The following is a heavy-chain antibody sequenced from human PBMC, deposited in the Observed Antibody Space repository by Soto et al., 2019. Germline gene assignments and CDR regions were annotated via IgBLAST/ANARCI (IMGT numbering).Heavy chain of an antibody. CDR1: GFTFSSYA. D-gene: IGHD1-26*01. Sequence: EVQLLESGGGLEQPGGSQRLSCAASGFTFSSYAMNWVRQAPGKGLEWVSVISGSGDSTYYADSVKGRFTISRDNSKNTLYLQMNSLRAEDTAVYYCARRGSGSYYDYWGQGTLVTVSS. V-gene: IGHV3-23*01. CDR2: ISGSGDST. CDR3: ARRGSGSYYDY. J-gene: IGHJ4*02.